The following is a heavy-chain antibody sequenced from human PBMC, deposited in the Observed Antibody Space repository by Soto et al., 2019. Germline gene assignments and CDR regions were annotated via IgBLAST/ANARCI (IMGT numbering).Heavy chain of an antibody. CDR3: TRHVDCSGGSCYSGYYYYMDV. V-gene: IGHV3-73*01. D-gene: IGHD2-15*01. CDR1: GFTFSDFW. Sequence: GGSLRLSCAASGFTFSDFWLHWVRQAPGKGLVWVARIRSKPNTDATAYAASVKGRFTISRDDSKNTAYLQMNSLKTGDTAVYYCTRHVDCSGGSCYSGYYYYMDVWGKGTTVTVSS. J-gene: IGHJ6*03. CDR2: IRSKPNTDAT.